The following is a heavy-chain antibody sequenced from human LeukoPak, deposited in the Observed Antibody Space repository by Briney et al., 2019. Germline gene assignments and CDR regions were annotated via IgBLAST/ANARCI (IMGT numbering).Heavy chain of an antibody. J-gene: IGHJ6*03. Sequence: PGGSLRLSCAASGFTFSSYAMSWVRQAPGKGLEWVSAIRGSGGSTYYADSVKGRFTISRDNSKNTLYLQMNSLRAEDTAVYYCAKGGGYVTYYYMDVWGKGTTVTVSS. CDR2: IRGSGGST. CDR3: AKGGGYVTYYYMDV. V-gene: IGHV3-23*01. D-gene: IGHD5-12*01. CDR1: GFTFSSYA.